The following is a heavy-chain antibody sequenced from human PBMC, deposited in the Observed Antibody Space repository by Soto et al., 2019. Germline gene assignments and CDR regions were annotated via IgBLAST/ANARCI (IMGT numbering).Heavy chain of an antibody. J-gene: IGHJ6*03. CDR1: GYTFTSYY. D-gene: IGHD4-17*01. CDR3: ASGGMTTPHYYYYYMDV. Sequence: QVQLVQSGAEVKKPGASVKVSCKASGYTFTSYYMHWVRQAPGQGLEWMGIINPSGGSTSYAQKFQGRFNMTRDTSTSPVYMELSSLRSEDTAVYYCASGGMTTPHYYYYYMDVWGKGTTGTVSS. CDR2: INPSGGST. V-gene: IGHV1-46*03.